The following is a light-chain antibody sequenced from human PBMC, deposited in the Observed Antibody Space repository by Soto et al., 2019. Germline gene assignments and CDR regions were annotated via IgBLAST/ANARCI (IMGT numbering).Light chain of an antibody. CDR2: GAS. V-gene: IGKV3-20*01. CDR1: QSFSSTF. J-gene: IGKJ1*01. Sequence: PGDRATLSCRASQSFSSTFFAWYQQKPGQAPRLLLYGASSRATGIPDRFSGSGSGTDFTLTISRLEPEDFAVYYCQQYASSVTFGQGTKVEIK. CDR3: QQYASSVT.